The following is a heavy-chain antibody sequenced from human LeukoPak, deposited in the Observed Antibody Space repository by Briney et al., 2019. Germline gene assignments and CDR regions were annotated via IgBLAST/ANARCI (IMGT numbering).Heavy chain of an antibody. CDR2: INAGNGNT. Sequence: ASVKVSCKASGYTFTSYDFNWVRQATGQRPEWMGWINAGNGNTKYSQKFQGRVTITRDTSASTAYMELSSLRSEDTAVYYCARAESSGWYANFDYWGQGTLVTVSS. V-gene: IGHV1-3*01. CDR1: GYTFTSYD. CDR3: ARAESSGWYANFDY. J-gene: IGHJ4*02. D-gene: IGHD6-19*01.